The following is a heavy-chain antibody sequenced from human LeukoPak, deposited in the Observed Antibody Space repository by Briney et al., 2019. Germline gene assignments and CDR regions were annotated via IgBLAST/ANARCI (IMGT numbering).Heavy chain of an antibody. CDR2: INPNSGGT. J-gene: IGHJ4*02. CDR3: ARGPFMVAVAGFFDY. V-gene: IGHV1-2*02. Sequence: GASVKVSCKASGYTFTGYHMHWVRQAPGQGLEWMGWINPNSGGTNYAQKFQGRVTMTRDTSISTAYMELSRLRSDDTAVYYCARGPFMVAVAGFFDYWGQGTLVTVSS. D-gene: IGHD6-19*01. CDR1: GYTFTGYH.